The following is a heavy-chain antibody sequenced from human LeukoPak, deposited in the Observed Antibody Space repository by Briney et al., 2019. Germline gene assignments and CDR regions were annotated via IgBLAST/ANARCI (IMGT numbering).Heavy chain of an antibody. CDR3: AREQDNTFDI. D-gene: IGHD2-15*01. CDR2: TSYRSKWNN. V-gene: IGHV6-1*01. J-gene: IGHJ3*02. CDR1: GDSVSSNSAA. Sequence: PSQTLSLTCAISGDSVSSNSAAWSWIRQSPSRGLEWLGRTSYRSKWNNDYAVSVKSRISFNPDTTKNRFSLQLNSVTPEDTAVYYCAREQDNTFDIWGQGTMVTVSS.